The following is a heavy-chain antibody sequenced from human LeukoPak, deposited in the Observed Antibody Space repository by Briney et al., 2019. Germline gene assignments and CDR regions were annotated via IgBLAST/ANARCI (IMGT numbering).Heavy chain of an antibody. Sequence: ASVKVSCKASGYTFTRYYMNWVRQAPGQGLEWMGIINPSGGSTNYAQKFQGRVTMTRDTSTSTIYMEVNSLRSEDTAVYYCATSFRAVNWFDPWGQGTLVTVSS. D-gene: IGHD3-10*01. V-gene: IGHV1-46*01. CDR1: GYTFTRYY. CDR2: INPSGGST. J-gene: IGHJ5*02. CDR3: ATSFRAVNWFDP.